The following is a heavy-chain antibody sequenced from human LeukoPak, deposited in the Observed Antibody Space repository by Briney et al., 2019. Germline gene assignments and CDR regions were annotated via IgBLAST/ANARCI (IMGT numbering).Heavy chain of an antibody. CDR1: GGSISSYY. J-gene: IGHJ6*02. CDR3: ARAGYCSGGSCYLRYYYYYGMDV. CDR2: IYYSGST. V-gene: IGHV4-59*01. D-gene: IGHD2-15*01. Sequence: SETLSLTCTVSGGSISSYYCSWIRQPPGKGLEWIGYIYYSGSTNYNPSLKSRVTISVDTSKNQFSLKLSSVTAADTAVYYCARAGYCSGGSCYLRYYYYYGMDVWGQGTTVTVSS.